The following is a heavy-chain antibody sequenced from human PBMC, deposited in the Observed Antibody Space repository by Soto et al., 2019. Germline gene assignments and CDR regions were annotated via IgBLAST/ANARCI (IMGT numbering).Heavy chain of an antibody. CDR1: GLSFTSYD. Sequence: QVQLVESGGGVAQPGRSLRLSCAASGLSFTSYDMHWVHQAPGKGLEWVALMSDDGRNQHHADSVKGRFTISRDNSKNTLYLQMNSLRAEDTAVYYCASYSGTYGGFDYWGQGTLVTVSS. CDR3: ASYSGTYGGFDY. D-gene: IGHD1-26*01. V-gene: IGHV3-30*03. CDR2: MSDDGRNQ. J-gene: IGHJ4*02.